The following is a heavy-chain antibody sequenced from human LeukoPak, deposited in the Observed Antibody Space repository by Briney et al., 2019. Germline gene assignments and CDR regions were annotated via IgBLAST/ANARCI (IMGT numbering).Heavy chain of an antibody. CDR3: ARHFIVVVPAAIDWFDP. CDR1: GGSISSSSYY. J-gene: IGHJ5*02. D-gene: IGHD2-2*02. V-gene: IGHV4-39*01. Sequence: PSETLSLTCTVSGGSISSSSYYWGWIRQPPGKGLEWSGSIYYSGSTYYNPSLKSRVTISVDTSKNQFSLKLSSVTAADTAVYYCARHFIVVVPAAIDWFDPWGQGTLVTVSS. CDR2: IYYSGST.